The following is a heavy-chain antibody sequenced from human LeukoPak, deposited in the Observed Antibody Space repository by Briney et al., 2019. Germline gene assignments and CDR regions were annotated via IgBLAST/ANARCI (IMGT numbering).Heavy chain of an antibody. V-gene: IGHV4-4*02. D-gene: IGHD3-9*01. Sequence: SGTLSLTCAVSGGSISSSNWWSWVRQPPGKGLEWIGEIYHGGSTNCNPSLKSRVTISVDKSKNQFSLKLSSVTAADTAVYYCARKSSRYFDWLLLDYWGQGTLVTVSS. CDR3: ARKSSRYFDWLLLDY. CDR1: GGSISSSNW. J-gene: IGHJ4*02. CDR2: IYHGGST.